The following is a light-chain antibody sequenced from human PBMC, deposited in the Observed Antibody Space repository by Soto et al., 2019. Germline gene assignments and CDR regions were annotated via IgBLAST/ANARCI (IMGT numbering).Light chain of an antibody. Sequence: QSVVTQEPSLTVSPGGTVTLTCASSAGAVTSDDYATWLQQKPGQAPRALIYSTSKRHSWIPARFSGSLLGGKAALTLSAVQPEDEADYYCLLYYGGAQVLFGGGTKLTVL. CDR3: LLYYGGAQVL. CDR2: STS. V-gene: IGLV7-43*01. J-gene: IGLJ2*01. CDR1: AGAVTSDDY.